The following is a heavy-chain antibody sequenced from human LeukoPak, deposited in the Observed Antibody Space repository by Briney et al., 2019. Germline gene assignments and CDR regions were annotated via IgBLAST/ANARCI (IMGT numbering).Heavy chain of an antibody. V-gene: IGHV1-18*01. CDR1: GYTLTNYG. J-gene: IGHJ1*01. D-gene: IGHD3-22*01. CDR2: ISVYNGNT. CDR3: ARANYDTTGYYFPEYFQH. Sequence: GASVKVSCKASGYTLTNYGISWVRQAPGQGLEWMGWISVYNGNTNYAQKLQGRVTMTTDTSTSTAYMELRSLRSDDTAVYYCARANYDTTGYYFPEYFQHWGQGTLVTVSS.